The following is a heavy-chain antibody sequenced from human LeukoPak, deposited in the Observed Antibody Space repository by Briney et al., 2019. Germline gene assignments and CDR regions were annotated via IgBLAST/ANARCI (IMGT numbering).Heavy chain of an antibody. V-gene: IGHV4-39*01. CDR1: GGSISSSSYY. CDR3: ARHADHRQWLASNWFDP. Sequence: RASETLSLTCTVSGGSISSSSYYWGWIRQPPGKGLEWIGSIYYSGSTYYNPSLKSRVTISVDTSKNQFSLKLSSVTAADTAVYYCARHADHRQWLASNWFDPWGQGTLVTVSS. D-gene: IGHD6-19*01. CDR2: IYYSGST. J-gene: IGHJ5*02.